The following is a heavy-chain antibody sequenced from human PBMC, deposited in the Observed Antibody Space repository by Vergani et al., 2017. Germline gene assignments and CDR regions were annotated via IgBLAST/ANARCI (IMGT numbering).Heavy chain of an antibody. D-gene: IGHD4-17*01. Sequence: VQLVESGGGVVQPGGSLRLSCAASSFGVSSHYMTWVRQAPGKGLEWVSTINIGGRTSYADSVKGRLTLTRDDSKNTLHLQMNSLRPEDTAVYYCARGMTTETTDLDGFDIWGQGTMVSVSS. CDR2: INIGGRT. J-gene: IGHJ3*02. V-gene: IGHV3-66*02. CDR3: ARGMTTETTDLDGFDI. CDR1: SFGVSSHY.